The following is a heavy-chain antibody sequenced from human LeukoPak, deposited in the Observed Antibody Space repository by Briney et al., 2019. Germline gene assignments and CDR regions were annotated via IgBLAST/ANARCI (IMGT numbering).Heavy chain of an antibody. CDR3: ARDLAGATTPPDY. Sequence: PGGSLRLSCAASGFTFSSYEMNWVRQAPGKGLEWVSYISSSGSTIYYADSVKGRFTISRDNAKNSLYLQMNSLRAEDTAVYYCARDLAGATTPPDYXXQGTLVTVXS. CDR1: GFTFSSYE. V-gene: IGHV3-48*03. J-gene: IGHJ4*02. D-gene: IGHD1-26*01. CDR2: ISSSGSTI.